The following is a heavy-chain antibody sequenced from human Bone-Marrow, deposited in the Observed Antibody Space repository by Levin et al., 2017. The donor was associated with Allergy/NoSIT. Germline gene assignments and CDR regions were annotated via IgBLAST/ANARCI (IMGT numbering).Heavy chain of an antibody. CDR1: GGTFSSYA. CDR2: IIPIFGTA. D-gene: IGHD6-13*01. V-gene: IGHV1-69*13. CDR3: ASTSLAAAASYYYYGMDV. J-gene: IGHJ6*02. Sequence: ASVKVSCKASGGTFSSYAISWVRQAPGQGLEWMGGIIPIFGTANYAQKFQGRVTITADESTSTAYMELSSLRSEDTAVYYCASTSLAAAASYYYYGMDVWGQGTTVTVSS.